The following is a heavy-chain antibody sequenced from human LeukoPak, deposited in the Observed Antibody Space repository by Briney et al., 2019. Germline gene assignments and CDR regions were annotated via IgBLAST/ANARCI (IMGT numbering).Heavy chain of an antibody. CDR3: ARDRVTGLRFLEWLSNDAFDI. CDR1: GFTFSSYS. Sequence: KPGGSLRLSCAASGFTFSSYSMNWVRQAPGKGLELVSSISSSSSYIYYADSVKGRFTISRDNAKNSLYLQMNSLRAEDTAVYYCARDRVTGLRFLEWLSNDAFDIWGQGTMVTVSS. J-gene: IGHJ3*02. V-gene: IGHV3-21*01. CDR2: ISSSSSYI. D-gene: IGHD3-3*01.